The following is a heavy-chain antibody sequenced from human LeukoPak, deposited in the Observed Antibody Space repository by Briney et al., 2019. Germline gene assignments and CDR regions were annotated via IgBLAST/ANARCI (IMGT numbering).Heavy chain of an antibody. Sequence: GSLRLSCAASGFTFSSYWMHWVRQVPGKGLVWVSRINSDGTSTTYADSVKGRFTISRDNAKNTLYLQMNSLRAEDTAVYYCAKAGTAFWGQGTVVIVSS. CDR3: AKAGTAF. D-gene: IGHD6-13*01. CDR2: INSDGTST. V-gene: IGHV3-74*01. CDR1: GFTFSSYW. J-gene: IGHJ4*02.